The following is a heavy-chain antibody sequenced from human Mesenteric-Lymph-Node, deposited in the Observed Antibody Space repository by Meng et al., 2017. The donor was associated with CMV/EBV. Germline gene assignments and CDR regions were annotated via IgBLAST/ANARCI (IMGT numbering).Heavy chain of an antibody. CDR3: ARDYGES. CDR1: GFSLSGYP. V-gene: IGHV3-11*04. D-gene: IGHD2/OR15-2a*01. Sequence: GESLKISCTASGFSLSGYPMSWIRQAPGKGLEWVSYISDSGSSKYYADSVKGRFTISRDNAKNSLYLQMNSLRAEDTAVYYCARDYGESWGQGTLVTVSS. CDR2: ISDSGSSK. J-gene: IGHJ5*02.